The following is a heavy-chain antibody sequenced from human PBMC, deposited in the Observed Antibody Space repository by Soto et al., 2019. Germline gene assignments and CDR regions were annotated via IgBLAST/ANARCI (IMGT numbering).Heavy chain of an antibody. Sequence: GASVKVSCKASGYTFTTYGMGWVRQAPGQGLEWMGWISAYNGNTNYAQKLQGRVTMTTDTSTSTAYMELRNLRSDDTAMYYCARDRSTNDYWGQGTRVTVSS. CDR3: ARDRSTNDY. V-gene: IGHV1-18*01. CDR1: GYTFTTYG. CDR2: ISAYNGNT. J-gene: IGHJ4*02.